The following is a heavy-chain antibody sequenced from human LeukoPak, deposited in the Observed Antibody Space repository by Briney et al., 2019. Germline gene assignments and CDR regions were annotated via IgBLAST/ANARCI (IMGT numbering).Heavy chain of an antibody. CDR2: ISYDGSNK. CDR1: GFTFSSYG. CDR3: AKVAGTMDWFGAFDI. Sequence: GRSLRLSCAASGFTFSSYGMHWVRQAPGKGLEWVAVISYDGSNKYYADSVKGRFTISRDNSKNTLYLQMNSLRAEDTAVYYCAKVAGTMDWFGAFDIWGQGTMVTVSS. D-gene: IGHD3-10*01. V-gene: IGHV3-30*18. J-gene: IGHJ3*02.